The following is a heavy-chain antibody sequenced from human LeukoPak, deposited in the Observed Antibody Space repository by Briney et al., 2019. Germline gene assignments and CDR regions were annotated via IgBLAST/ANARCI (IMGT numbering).Heavy chain of an antibody. CDR1: GGSISSGSYY. D-gene: IGHD6-19*01. CDR2: IYTSGST. J-gene: IGHJ5*02. CDR3: AREAEQWLVGWFDP. Sequence: SETLSLTCTVSGGSISSGSYYWSWIRQTAGKGLEWIGRIYTSGSTNYNPSLKSRVTISVDTSKNQFSLKLSSVTAADTAVYYCAREAEQWLVGWFDPWGQGTLVTVSS. V-gene: IGHV4-61*02.